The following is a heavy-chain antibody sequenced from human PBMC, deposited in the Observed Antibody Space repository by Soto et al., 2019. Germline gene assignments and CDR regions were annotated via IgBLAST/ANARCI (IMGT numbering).Heavy chain of an antibody. J-gene: IGHJ6*02. Sequence: EVQRVESGGDLVKPGGSLRLSCAASGFSFSNAWMNWVRQAPGKGLEWVGRIESKIDGGAADYAAPVKGRFTISRDDSKNTLYLQMNSLKSEDTAVYYCTDGMDVWGQGTTVTVSS. CDR2: IESKIDGGAA. CDR3: TDGMDV. V-gene: IGHV3-15*07. CDR1: GFSFSNAW.